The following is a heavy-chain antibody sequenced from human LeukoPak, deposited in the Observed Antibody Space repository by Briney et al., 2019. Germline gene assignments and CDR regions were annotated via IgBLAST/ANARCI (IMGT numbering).Heavy chain of an antibody. D-gene: IGHD3-10*01. CDR3: AKGEDHGSGTVHFAS. Sequence: SETLSLTCAVSVGSISSSNWWSWVRQPPGKGLEWIGKIYHGGSTNYNPSLKSRVAVSVDRSRNQFSLQLSSVTAADTAVYYCAKGEDHGSGTVHFASWGQGTLVTVSS. CDR1: VGSISSSNW. V-gene: IGHV4-4*02. CDR2: IYHGGST. J-gene: IGHJ4*02.